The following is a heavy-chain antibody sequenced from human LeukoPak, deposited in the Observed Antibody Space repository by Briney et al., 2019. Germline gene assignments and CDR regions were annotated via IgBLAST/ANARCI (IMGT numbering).Heavy chain of an antibody. V-gene: IGHV1-2*02. CDR1: GYTFTGYY. CDR3: ARSGSSLVNWFDP. D-gene: IGHD6-13*01. CDR2: INPNSGGT. Sequence: ASVTVSCKASGYTFTGYYMHWVRHAPGQGLEWMGWINPNSGGTNYAQKFQGRVTMTRDTPISTAYMELSRLRSDDTAVYYCARSGSSLVNWFDPWGQGTLVTVSS. J-gene: IGHJ5*02.